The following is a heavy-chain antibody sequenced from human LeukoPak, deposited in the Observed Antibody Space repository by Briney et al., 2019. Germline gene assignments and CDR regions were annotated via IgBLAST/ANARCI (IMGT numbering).Heavy chain of an antibody. CDR1: GGSISSYY. CDR3: AIPGLVDAFDI. Sequence: SETLSLTCTVSGGSISSYYWNWIRQPPGKGLEWIGYIYYSGSTNYNPSLKSRVTISLDTSKNQFSLKLSSVTAADTAVYYCAIPGLVDAFDIWGQGTMVTVSS. V-gene: IGHV4-59*01. D-gene: IGHD1-14*01. J-gene: IGHJ3*02. CDR2: IYYSGST.